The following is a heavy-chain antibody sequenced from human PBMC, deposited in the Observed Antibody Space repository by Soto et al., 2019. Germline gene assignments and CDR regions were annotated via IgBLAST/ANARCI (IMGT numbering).Heavy chain of an antibody. CDR2: ISHRGTA. D-gene: IGHD6-13*01. J-gene: IGHJ5*02. CDR1: GGCISSGAYY. Sequence: TLSLTCTDSGGCISSGAYYWGWIRQHPGKGLEWIGYISHRGTAYYTPSLKSRVSLSVDPSKSQFSLNVTSLTAADTAVYYWARVSATGTRWFDPWGPGTLVTVSS. V-gene: IGHV4-31*03. CDR3: ARVSATGTRWFDP.